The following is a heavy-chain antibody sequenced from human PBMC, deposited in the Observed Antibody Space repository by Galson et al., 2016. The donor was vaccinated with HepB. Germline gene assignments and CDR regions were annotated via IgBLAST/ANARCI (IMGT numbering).Heavy chain of an antibody. CDR2: ISWNGGNI. V-gene: IGHV3-9*01. J-gene: IGHJ6*02. CDR3: ARGIMAAHWGMDV. Sequence: SLRLSCAASGFIFDDYAMHWVRQPPGKGLEWVASISWNGGNIDYADSVKGRFTISRDNAKSSLFLQMNYLTAEDTGVYYCARGIMAAHWGMDVWGQGTTVIVSS. D-gene: IGHD3-16*01. CDR1: GFIFDDYA.